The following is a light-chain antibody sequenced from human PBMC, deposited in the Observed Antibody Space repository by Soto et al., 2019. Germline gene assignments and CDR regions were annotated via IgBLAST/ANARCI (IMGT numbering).Light chain of an antibody. CDR3: QQFNNYS. CDR1: QGISSY. Sequence: DIQLTQSPSFLSASVGDRVTITCRASQGISSYLAWYQQKPGKAPNLLIYSASTLQSGVPSRFSGRGSGTEFTLTISSLQPEDFATYYCQQFNNYSFGGGTKVEIK. V-gene: IGKV1-9*01. J-gene: IGKJ4*01. CDR2: SAS.